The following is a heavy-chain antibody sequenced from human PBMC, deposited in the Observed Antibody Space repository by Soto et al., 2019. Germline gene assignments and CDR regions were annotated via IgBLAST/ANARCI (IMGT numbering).Heavy chain of an antibody. CDR3: AKHQLPH. D-gene: IGHD2-2*01. J-gene: IGHJ4*02. CDR1: GFTFSSYT. Sequence: LRLSCVASGFTFSSYTMSWVRQAPGKGLEWVSAIGDSGDDTYYADSVKGRFTISRDTSKNTLYLQMNSLRAEDTAVYYCAKHQLPHWGQGTLVTVSS. V-gene: IGHV3-23*01. CDR2: IGDSGDDT.